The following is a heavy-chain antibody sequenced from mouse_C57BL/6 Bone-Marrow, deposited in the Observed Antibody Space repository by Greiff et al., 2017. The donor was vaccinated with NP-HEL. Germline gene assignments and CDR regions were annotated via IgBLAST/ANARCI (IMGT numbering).Heavy chain of an antibody. CDR2: INPGSGGT. D-gene: IGHD2-3*01. V-gene: IGHV1-54*01. J-gene: IGHJ3*01. CDR1: GYAFTNYL. CDR3: ARRGYDPLFAY. Sequence: QVQLQQSGAELVRPGTSVKVSCKASGYAFTNYLIEWVKQRPGQGLEWIGVINPGSGGTNYNEKFKGKATLTADKSSSTAYMQLSSLTSEDSAVYFCARRGYDPLFAYWGQGTLVTVSA.